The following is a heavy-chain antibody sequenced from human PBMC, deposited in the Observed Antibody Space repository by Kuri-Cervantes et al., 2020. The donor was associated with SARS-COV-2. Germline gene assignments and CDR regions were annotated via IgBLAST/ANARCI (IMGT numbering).Heavy chain of an antibody. CDR3: AKDKWELLFQPLDAFDI. D-gene: IGHD1-26*01. J-gene: IGHJ3*02. CDR1: GFTFSSYG. V-gene: IGHV3-30*02. CDR2: IRYDGSNK. Sequence: CAASGFTFSSYGMHWVRQAPGKGLEWVAFIRYDGSNKYYADSVKGRFTISRDNSKNTLYLQMNSLRAEDTAVYYCAKDKWELLFQPLDAFDIWGQGTMVTVSS.